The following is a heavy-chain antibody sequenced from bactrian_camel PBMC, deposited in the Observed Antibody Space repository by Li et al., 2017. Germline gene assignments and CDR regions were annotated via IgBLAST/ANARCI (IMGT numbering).Heavy chain of an antibody. J-gene: IGHJ4*01. CDR3: AADQSGGSWYCSTIRTFEY. D-gene: IGHD6*01. V-gene: IGHV3S6*01. Sequence: VQLVESGGGLVQPGGSLRLSCAASGFTFSSYYMYWVRQAPGKGPEWVSSIYSDGTNTNYADSVKGRFTISRDNAKNTVYPQMNSLKPEDGAMYYCAADQSGGSWYCSTIRTFEYWGQGTQVTVS. CDR1: GFTFSSYY. CDR2: IYSDGTNT.